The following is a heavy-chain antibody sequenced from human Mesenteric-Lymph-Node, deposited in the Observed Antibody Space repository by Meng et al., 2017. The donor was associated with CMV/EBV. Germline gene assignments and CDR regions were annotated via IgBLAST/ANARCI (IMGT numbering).Heavy chain of an antibody. J-gene: IGHJ4*02. D-gene: IGHD5-18*01. CDR1: GDSVSNNSAA. V-gene: IGHV6-1*01. CDR3: ARDVDTAMVFDY. CDR2: TYYRSKWYN. Sequence: GDSVSNNSAAWNWIRQSPSRGLEWMGRTYYRSKWYNDYAVSVKSRITINPDTSKNQFSLQLNSVTPEDTAVYYCARDVDTAMVFDYWGQGTLVTVSS.